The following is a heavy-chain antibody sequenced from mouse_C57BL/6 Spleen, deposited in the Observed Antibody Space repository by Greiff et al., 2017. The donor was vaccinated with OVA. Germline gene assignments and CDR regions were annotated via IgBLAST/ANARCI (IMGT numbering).Heavy chain of an antibody. CDR2: INPNNGGT. Sequence: EVQLQQSGPELVKPGASVKISCKASGYTFTDYYMNWVKQSHGKSLEWIGDINPNNGGTSYNQKFMGKAILTVDKSSSTAYMELRSLTSEDTAVYYCAKGGTTVVAPHWYVDVWGTGTTVTVSS. CDR1: GYTFTDYY. D-gene: IGHD1-1*01. J-gene: IGHJ1*03. V-gene: IGHV1-26*01. CDR3: AKGGTTVVAPHWYVDV.